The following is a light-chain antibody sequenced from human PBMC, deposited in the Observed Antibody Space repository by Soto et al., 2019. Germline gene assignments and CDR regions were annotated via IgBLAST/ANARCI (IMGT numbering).Light chain of an antibody. V-gene: IGLV2-23*02. Sequence: QSVLTQPASVSGSPGQSITISCTGTSSDVGYYNLVSWYQQRPGKAPKLIIYEVSKRPSGVSSRFSGSKSDNTASLTISGLQAEDEADYYCCSYAGSSTFVLFGGGTKLTVL. CDR3: CSYAGSSTFVL. J-gene: IGLJ2*01. CDR2: EVS. CDR1: SSDVGYYNL.